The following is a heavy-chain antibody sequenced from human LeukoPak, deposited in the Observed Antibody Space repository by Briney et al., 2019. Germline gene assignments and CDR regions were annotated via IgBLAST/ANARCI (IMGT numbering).Heavy chain of an antibody. CDR2: IYYSGST. V-gene: IGHV4-59*01. J-gene: IGHJ6*02. CDR1: GGSISSYY. Sequence: PSETLSLTCTVSGGSISSYYWSWIRQPPGKGLEWIGYIYYSGSTNYNPSLKSRVTISVDTSKNQFSLKLSSVTAADTAVYYCARGGYQLSYYYYYGMDVWGQGTTVTVSS. CDR3: ARGGYQLSYYYYYGMDV. D-gene: IGHD2-2*01.